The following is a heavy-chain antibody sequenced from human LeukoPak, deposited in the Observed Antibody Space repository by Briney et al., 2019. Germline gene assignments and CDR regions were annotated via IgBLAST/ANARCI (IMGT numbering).Heavy chain of an antibody. J-gene: IGHJ3*02. V-gene: IGHV3-23*01. D-gene: IGHD3-22*01. Sequence: GGSLRLSCAASGFTFSSYAMSWVRQAPGKGLEWVAAISGSGGSTYYADSVKGRCTISRDNSKSTLYLQMNSLRAEDTAVYYCAKGYYDSMCDAFDIWGQGTMVTVSS. CDR2: ISGSGGST. CDR1: GFTFSSYA. CDR3: AKGYYDSMCDAFDI.